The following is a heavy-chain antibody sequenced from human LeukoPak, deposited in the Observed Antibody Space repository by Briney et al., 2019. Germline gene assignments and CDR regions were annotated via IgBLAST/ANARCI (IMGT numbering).Heavy chain of an antibody. J-gene: IGHJ3*02. CDR1: GFTFSSYA. Sequence: GRSLRLSCAASGFTFSSYAMSWVRQAPGKGLEWVSGISGSGGSAYYADSVKGRFTISRDNPKNTLYLQMNSLRAEDTAVYYCAKQQLATYDAFDIWGQGTMVTVSS. V-gene: IGHV3-23*01. CDR3: AKQQLATYDAFDI. D-gene: IGHD6-13*01. CDR2: ISGSGGSA.